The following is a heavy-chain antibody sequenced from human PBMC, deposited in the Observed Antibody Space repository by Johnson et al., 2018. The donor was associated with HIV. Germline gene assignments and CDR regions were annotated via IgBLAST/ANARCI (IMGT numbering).Heavy chain of an antibody. CDR1: GFTFSNYA. CDR3: AKWSIVGATRDDAFDV. D-gene: IGHD1-26*01. J-gene: IGHJ3*01. Sequence: QVQLVESGGGVVQPGRSLRLSCAASGFTFSNYAMHWVRQAPGKGLEWVAVISYDGGNKYYADSVKGRFTISRDNSKNTLYLQMNSLRAEDTAVYYCAKWSIVGATRDDAFDVWGQGTMVTVSS. CDR2: ISYDGGNK. V-gene: IGHV3-30*18.